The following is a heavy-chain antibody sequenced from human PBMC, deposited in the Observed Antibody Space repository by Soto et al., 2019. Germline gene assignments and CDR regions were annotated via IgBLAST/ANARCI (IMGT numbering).Heavy chain of an antibody. D-gene: IGHD6-19*01. CDR1: GFTFTS. Sequence: QVQLVESGGGVVQPGRSLTLSCAVSGFTFTSMHWVRQPPAKGLEWVAIISYDGNNKYYLDSVKGRFTISRDNSKNTLYLQMNSLRAEDTAVYYCTKDGVAGYGMDVWGQGTTVTVSS. CDR3: TKDGVAGYGMDV. J-gene: IGHJ6*02. CDR2: ISYDGNNK. V-gene: IGHV3-30*18.